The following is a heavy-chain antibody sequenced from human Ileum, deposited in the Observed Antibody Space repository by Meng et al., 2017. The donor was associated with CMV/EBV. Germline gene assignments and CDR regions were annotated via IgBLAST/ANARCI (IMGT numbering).Heavy chain of an antibody. CDR1: GFGFSETY. J-gene: IGHJ4*02. CDR2: ISGGGRTT. V-gene: IGHV3-11*01. Sequence: GESLKISCAASGFGFSETYMGWIRQAPGKGLEWRSYISGGGRTTYYADSVKDRFTIYRDNAKNTLYLQLNSLRAEDKALYYCARRRLHYDGGKCLQYYFDYWGRGTLVTVSS. CDR3: ARRRLHYDGGKCLQYYFDY. D-gene: IGHD3-16*01.